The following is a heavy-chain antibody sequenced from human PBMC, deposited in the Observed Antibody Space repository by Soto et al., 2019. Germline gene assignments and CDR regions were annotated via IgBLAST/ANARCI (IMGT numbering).Heavy chain of an antibody. CDR3: ARRITIFGVVITKYYYYGMDV. CDR2: ISAYNGNT. V-gene: IGHV1-18*01. J-gene: IGHJ6*02. CDR1: GYTFTSYG. D-gene: IGHD3-3*01. Sequence: ASVKVSCKASGYTFTSYGISWVRQAPGQGLEWMGWISAYNGNTNYAQKLQGRVTMTTDTSTSTAYMELRSLRSDDTAVYYCARRITIFGVVITKYYYYGMDVWGQGTTVTVSS.